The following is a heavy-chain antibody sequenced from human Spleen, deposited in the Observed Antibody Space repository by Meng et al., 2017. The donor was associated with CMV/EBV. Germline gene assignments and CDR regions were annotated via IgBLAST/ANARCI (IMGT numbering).Heavy chain of an antibody. J-gene: IGHJ6*02. CDR2: IYYDGTHK. CDR3: ARDNDYYDDNGYYSYGMDV. Sequence: GESLKISCAASGFTFSNYGMHWVRQAPGKGLEWVAVIYYDGTHKYYADSVKGRFTVSRDNAKNSLFLQMNSLRAEDTAVYYCARDNDYYDDNGYYSYGMDVWGPGTMVTVSS. D-gene: IGHD3-22*01. CDR1: GFTFSNYG. V-gene: IGHV3-33*01.